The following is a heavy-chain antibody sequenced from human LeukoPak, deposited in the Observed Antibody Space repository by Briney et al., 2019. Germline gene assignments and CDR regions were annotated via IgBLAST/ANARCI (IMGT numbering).Heavy chain of an antibody. Sequence: ASVKVSYKHSGYTFTKYGLSWVRQAPGQGLEWMGWISAYNGNTNYAQKLQGRVTMTTDTSTSTAYMELRSLRARVMVVYYCARESSGGSCYNNFDYWGQGTLVTVSS. D-gene: IGHD2-15*01. V-gene: IGHV1-18*03. J-gene: IGHJ4*02. CDR2: ISAYNGNT. CDR3: ARESSGGSCYNNFDY. CDR1: GYTFTKYG.